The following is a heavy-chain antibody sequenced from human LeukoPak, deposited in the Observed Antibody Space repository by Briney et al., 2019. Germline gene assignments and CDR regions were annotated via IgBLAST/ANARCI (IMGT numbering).Heavy chain of an antibody. V-gene: IGHV3-7*01. D-gene: IGHD1-14*01. J-gene: IGHJ4*02. Sequence: GGSLRLSCAASGFTFSSYSMNWVRQAPGKGLEWVANIKQDGSEKYYVDSVKGRFTISRDNAKNSLYLQMNSLRAEDTAVYYCASGGLTGYWGQGTLVTVSS. CDR3: ASGGLTGY. CDR1: GFTFSSYS. CDR2: IKQDGSEK.